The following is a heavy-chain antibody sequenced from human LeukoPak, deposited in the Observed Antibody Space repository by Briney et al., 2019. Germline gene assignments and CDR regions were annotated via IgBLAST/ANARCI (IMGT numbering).Heavy chain of an antibody. CDR2: INHSGGT. CDR3: ARGRARYYDSSGYYAS. Sequence: SETLSLTCAVYGGSFSGYYWSWIRQPPGKGLEWIGEINHSGGTNYNPSLKSRVTISVDTSKNQFSLKLSSVTAADTAVYYCARGRARYYDSSGYYASWGQGTLVTVSS. V-gene: IGHV4-34*01. CDR1: GGSFSGYY. J-gene: IGHJ5*02. D-gene: IGHD3-22*01.